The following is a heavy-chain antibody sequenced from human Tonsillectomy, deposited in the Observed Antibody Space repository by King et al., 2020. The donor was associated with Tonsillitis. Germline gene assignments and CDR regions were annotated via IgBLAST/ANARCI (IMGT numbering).Heavy chain of an antibody. V-gene: IGHV3-74*01. J-gene: IGHJ4*02. Sequence: VQLVESGGGLVQPGGSLTLSCAASGFIFSNYWMHWVRQDPGKGLEWVAHINYDGSGTTYADSVKGVFTISRDNAKSTLHLQMNSLRDEDMAVYYCIRDNWEMHDWGQGTMITVSP. D-gene: IGHD1-1*01. CDR2: INYDGSGT. CDR3: IRDNWEMHD. CDR1: GFIFSNYW.